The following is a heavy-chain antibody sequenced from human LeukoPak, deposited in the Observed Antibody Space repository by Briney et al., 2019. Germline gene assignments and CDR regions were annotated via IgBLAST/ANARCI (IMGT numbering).Heavy chain of an antibody. Sequence: NPSETLSLTCTVSGGSISSSSYYWGWIRQPPGKGLGWIGSIYYSGSTYYNPSLKSRVTISVDTSKNQFSLKLSSVTAADTAVYYCARQRMQQLVLGWFDPWGQGTLVTVSS. J-gene: IGHJ5*02. CDR3: ARQRMQQLVLGWFDP. CDR2: IYYSGST. D-gene: IGHD6-13*01. CDR1: GGSISSSSYY. V-gene: IGHV4-39*01.